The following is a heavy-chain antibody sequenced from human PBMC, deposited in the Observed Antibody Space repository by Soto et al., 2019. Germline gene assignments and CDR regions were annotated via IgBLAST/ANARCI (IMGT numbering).Heavy chain of an antibody. CDR3: ARDPLPYSSGWYYYYYGMDV. D-gene: IGHD6-19*01. CDR2: ISAYNGKT. Sequence: QVQLVQSGAEVKKPGASVKVSCKASGYTFTSYGISWVRQAPGQGREWMGWISAYNGKTNYAQKLHGRVTMTTNTTTSTAYMELRSLRSDDTAVYYCARDPLPYSSGWYYYYYGMDVWGQGTTVTVSS. J-gene: IGHJ6*02. V-gene: IGHV1-18*01. CDR1: GYTFTSYG.